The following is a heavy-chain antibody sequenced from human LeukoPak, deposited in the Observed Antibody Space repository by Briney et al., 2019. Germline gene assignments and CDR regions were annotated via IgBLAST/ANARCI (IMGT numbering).Heavy chain of an antibody. CDR1: GGSISSGGYS. CDR3: ARSCSNYVGSYYYYYYMDV. J-gene: IGHJ6*03. D-gene: IGHD4-11*01. V-gene: IGHV4-61*02. Sequence: SQTLSLTCAVSGGSISSGGYSWSWIRQPPGKGLEWIGRIYTSGSTNYNPSLKSRVTISVDTSKNQFSLKLSSVTAADTAVYYCARSCSNYVGSYYYYYYMDVWGKGTTVTVSS. CDR2: IYTSGST.